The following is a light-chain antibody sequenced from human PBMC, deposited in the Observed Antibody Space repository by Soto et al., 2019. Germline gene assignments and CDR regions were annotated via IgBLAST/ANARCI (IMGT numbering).Light chain of an antibody. CDR1: QSLSSY. CDR2: DAS. V-gene: IGKV3-11*01. J-gene: IGKJ1*01. Sequence: EIVLTQSPATLSLSPGERATLSCRASQSLSSYLAWYQQKPGQAPRLLIYDASNRATGIPARFSGSGSGTDFTLTISSLEAEDFAVYYCQQRTNWPTFGQGTKVEIK. CDR3: QQRTNWPT.